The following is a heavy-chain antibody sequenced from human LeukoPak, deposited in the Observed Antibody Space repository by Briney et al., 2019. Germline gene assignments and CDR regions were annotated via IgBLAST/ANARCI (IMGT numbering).Heavy chain of an antibody. CDR1: GYSFTSYW. J-gene: IGHJ3*02. Sequence: GESLKISCKGSGYSFTSYWIGWVRQMPGKGLEWMGIIYPGDSDTRYSPSFQGQVTILADKSISTAYLQWSSLKASDTAMYYCARALFDDLRFLEWPRGPSDAFDIWGQGTMVTVSS. CDR3: ARALFDDLRFLEWPRGPSDAFDI. D-gene: IGHD3-3*01. CDR2: IYPGDSDT. V-gene: IGHV5-51*03.